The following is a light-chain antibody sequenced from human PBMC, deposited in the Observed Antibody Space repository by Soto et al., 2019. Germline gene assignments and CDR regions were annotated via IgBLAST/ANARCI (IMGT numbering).Light chain of an antibody. V-gene: IGKV1-8*01. CDR2: AAS. Sequence: AIRMTQSPSSFSASTGDRVTITCRARQCISSYLACYQQKPGTAPKLLIYAASNLQSGVPSRFSGSGSGTDFSLTIRCLQSEEFATYCCQQYYSYPRTLGGGTRVEIK. J-gene: IGKJ4*01. CDR1: QCISSY. CDR3: QQYYSYPRT.